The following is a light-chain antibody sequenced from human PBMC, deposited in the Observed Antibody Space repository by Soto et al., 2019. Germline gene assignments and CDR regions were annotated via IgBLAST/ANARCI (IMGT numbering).Light chain of an antibody. Sequence: EIVLTQSPGTLPLSPGERATLSCRASQSVSSNYLAWYQQKPGQAPRLLIYGASNRATGIPDRFSGSGSATDFTLTISKLETEDFAMYYCQQYGTSPPLTFGGGTK. CDR1: QSVSSNY. V-gene: IGKV3-20*01. J-gene: IGKJ4*01. CDR2: GAS. CDR3: QQYGTSPPLT.